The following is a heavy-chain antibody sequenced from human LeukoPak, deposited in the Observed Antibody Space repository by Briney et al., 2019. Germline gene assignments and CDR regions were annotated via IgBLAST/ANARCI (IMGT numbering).Heavy chain of an antibody. CDR1: GFPFSSYA. Sequence: GGSLRLSCAAPGFPFSSYAMSWVRQAPGKGLEWVSAISGSGSFTYYADSVKGRFTISRDSSKNTLYLQMNSLRGDDTAVYYCAKDMGYNTGWTRFDYWGQGTLVTVSS. D-gene: IGHD6-19*01. V-gene: IGHV3-23*01. CDR2: ISGSGSFT. CDR3: AKDMGYNTGWTRFDY. J-gene: IGHJ4*02.